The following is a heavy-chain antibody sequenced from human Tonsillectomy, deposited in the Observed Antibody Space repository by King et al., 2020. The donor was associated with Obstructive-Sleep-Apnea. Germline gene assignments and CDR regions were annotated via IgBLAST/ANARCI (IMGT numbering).Heavy chain of an antibody. CDR3: ARGLMVGATCFDY. Sequence: QLVQSGAEVKKPGASVKVSCKASGYTFTGYYIHWVRQAPRQGLEWMGWINPNSGGTNYAKKFQGRVTMTRDTSISTAYMELSRLKSDDTAVYYCARGLMVGATCFDYWGQGTLVTVSS. J-gene: IGHJ4*02. D-gene: IGHD1-26*01. CDR1: GYTFTGYY. V-gene: IGHV1-2*02. CDR2: INPNSGGT.